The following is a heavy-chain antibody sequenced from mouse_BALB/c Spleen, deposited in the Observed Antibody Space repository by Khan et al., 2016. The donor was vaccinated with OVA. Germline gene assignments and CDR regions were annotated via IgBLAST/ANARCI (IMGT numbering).Heavy chain of an antibody. V-gene: IGHV1-7*01. CDR2: INPTTDYT. CDR1: GYTFTSYW. J-gene: IGHJ3*01. D-gene: IGHD1-1*01. CDR3: VNHGSSSAWFTY. Sequence: QVQLQQSGAELAKPGASVKMSCKASGYTFTSYWMHWVKQRPGQGLEWIGYINPTTDYTEYNQIFKDKATLTADKSSSPAYMQLSSLTSEDSAVYYCVNHGSSSAWFTYWGQGTLVTVSA.